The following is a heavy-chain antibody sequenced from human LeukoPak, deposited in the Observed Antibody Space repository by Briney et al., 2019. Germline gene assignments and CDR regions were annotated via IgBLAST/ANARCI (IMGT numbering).Heavy chain of an antibody. CDR1: GYTFTGYY. D-gene: IGHD6-19*01. J-gene: IGHJ5*01. V-gene: IGHV1-2*02. CDR2: INPNSGGT. Sequence: ASVKVSCKASGYTFTGYYMHWVRQAPGQGLEWMGWINPNSGGTYYAQKFQGRVTMTRDTSISTAYMELSRLRSDDTAVYYCARTTYSSGWFDYWGQGTLVTVSS. CDR3: ARTTYSSGWFDY.